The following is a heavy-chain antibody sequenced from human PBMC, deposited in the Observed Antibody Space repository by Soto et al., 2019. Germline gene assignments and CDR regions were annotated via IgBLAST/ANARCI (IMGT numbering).Heavy chain of an antibody. J-gene: IGHJ6*02. CDR3: VRAAGYSGNDYVYYYGMDV. D-gene: IGHD5-12*01. V-gene: IGHV3-33*01. CDR1: GFTFSSYG. Sequence: QVQLVESGGGVVQPGRSLRLSCAASGFTFSSYGMHWVRQDQGKGLEWVALVWYDGGNKYYADSVKGRFTISRDNSKNTLYLQMNSLRDEDTAVYYCVRAAGYSGNDYVYYYGMDVWGQGTTLTVSS. CDR2: VWYDGGNK.